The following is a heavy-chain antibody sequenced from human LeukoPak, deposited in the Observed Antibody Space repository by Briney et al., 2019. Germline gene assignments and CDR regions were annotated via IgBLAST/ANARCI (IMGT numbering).Heavy chain of an antibody. D-gene: IGHD3-9*01. J-gene: IGHJ4*02. CDR2: IRYDERNK. Sequence: PGGSLRLSCAASGFTFSSYAMHWVRQAPGKGLEWVAFIRYDERNKYYSDSVKGRFTISRDNSKNTLYLQMNSLRAEDTAVYYCAKDVSRILTGARNYFDSWGQGTLVTVSS. V-gene: IGHV3-30*02. CDR3: AKDVSRILTGARNYFDS. CDR1: GFTFSSYA.